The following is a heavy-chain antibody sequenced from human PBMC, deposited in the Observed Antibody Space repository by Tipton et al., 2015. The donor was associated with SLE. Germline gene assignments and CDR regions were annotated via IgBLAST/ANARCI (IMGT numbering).Heavy chain of an antibody. D-gene: IGHD1-1*01. CDR3: GRGATTWRGAIYGMDV. V-gene: IGHV4-39*07. J-gene: IGHJ6*02. CDR2: IHFGGST. CDR1: GGSVRTSSYR. Sequence: LSLTCTVSGGSVRTSSYRWGWIRQPPGKGLEYIGSIHFGGSTYYNPSLKSRVTISIDVSKNQFSLKVPSVTAADTAVYYCGRGATTWRGAIYGMDVWGQGTTVTVSS.